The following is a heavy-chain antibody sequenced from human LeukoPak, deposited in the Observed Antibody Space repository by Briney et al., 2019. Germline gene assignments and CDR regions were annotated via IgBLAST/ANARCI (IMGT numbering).Heavy chain of an antibody. D-gene: IGHD3-10*01. CDR2: IYYSGST. V-gene: IGHV4-39*01. J-gene: IGHJ4*02. CDR1: GGSISGSSYY. Sequence: SETLSLTCTVSGGSISGSSYYWGWIRQPPGKGLEWIGSIYYSGSTYYNPSLKSRVTISVDTSKNQFSLKLSSVTAADTAVYYCARQMVRGANPYFDYWGQGTLVTVSS. CDR3: ARQMVRGANPYFDY.